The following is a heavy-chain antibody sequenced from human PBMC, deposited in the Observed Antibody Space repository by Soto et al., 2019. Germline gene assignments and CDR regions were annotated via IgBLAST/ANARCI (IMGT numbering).Heavy chain of an antibody. CDR3: ARVYGDYDIDY. D-gene: IGHD4-17*01. Sequence: KTSETLSLTCTVSGGSIISGDYYWSWIRQPPGKGLEWIGYIYYSGRADYNPSLKSRVTISIDTSKNLFSLKLSSVTAADTAVYYCARVYGDYDIDYWGQGTLVTVSS. CDR2: IYYSGRA. CDR1: GGSIISGDYY. J-gene: IGHJ4*02. V-gene: IGHV4-30-4*01.